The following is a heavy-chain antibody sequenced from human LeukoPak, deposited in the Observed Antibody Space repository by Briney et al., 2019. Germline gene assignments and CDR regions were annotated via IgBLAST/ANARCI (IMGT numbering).Heavy chain of an antibody. D-gene: IGHD4/OR15-4a*01. CDR3: ARQSVRTTYFDY. J-gene: IGHJ4*02. CDR1: GDSISRYY. V-gene: IGHV4-4*07. Sequence: PSETLSLTCTVSGDSISRYYWSWIRQPARKGLEWVGRLYSSGNTDYNPSLKSRVTMSVDTSKSQFSLKLSSVTAADTAVYYCARQSVRTTYFDYWGQGTLVTVSS. CDR2: LYSSGNT.